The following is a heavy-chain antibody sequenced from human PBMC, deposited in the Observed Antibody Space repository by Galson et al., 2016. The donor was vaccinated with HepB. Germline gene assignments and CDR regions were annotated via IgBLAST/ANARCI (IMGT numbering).Heavy chain of an antibody. V-gene: IGHV4-39*01. D-gene: IGHD3-10*01. J-gene: IGHJ3*02. CDR1: GVSIGSSSYF. CDR2: IYYSGNS. Sequence: ETLSLTCTVSGVSIGSSSYFWGWVRQPPGKGLEWIGSIYYSGNSYYNPSLKSRVTISVDTPKNQFSLKPSSVTAADTAVYYCARPYYGAGSYVAFDIWGPGTMVTVSS. CDR3: ARPYYGAGSYVAFDI.